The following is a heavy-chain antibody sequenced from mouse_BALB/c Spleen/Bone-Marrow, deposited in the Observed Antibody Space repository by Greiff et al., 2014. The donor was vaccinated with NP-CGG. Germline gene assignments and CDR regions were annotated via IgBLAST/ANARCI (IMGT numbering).Heavy chain of an antibody. CDR2: INPYNGDT. D-gene: IGHD1-2*01. CDR1: GYSFTGYF. J-gene: IGHJ2*01. V-gene: IGHV1-20*02. Sequence: LVKSGPELVKPGASVKISCKASGYSFTGYFMNWVMQSHGKSLEWIGRINPYNGDTFYNQKFKGKATLTVDKSSSTAHMELRSLASEDSAVYYCASSFITTAYYFDYWGQGTTLTVSS. CDR3: ASSFITTAYYFDY.